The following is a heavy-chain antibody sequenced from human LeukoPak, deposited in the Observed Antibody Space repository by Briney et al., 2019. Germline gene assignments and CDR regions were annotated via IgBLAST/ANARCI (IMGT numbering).Heavy chain of an antibody. CDR3: ARSIVVPAAILGNAFDI. CDR1: GFTVSSNY. J-gene: IGHJ3*02. CDR2: IFSGGST. Sequence: GGSLRLSCAASGFTVSSNYMSWVRQAPGKGLEWGSVIFSGGSTYYADSVKGRFTISRDNSKNTLYLQMNSLRAEDTAVYYCARSIVVPAAILGNAFDIWGQGTMVTVSS. V-gene: IGHV3-66*02. D-gene: IGHD2-2*02.